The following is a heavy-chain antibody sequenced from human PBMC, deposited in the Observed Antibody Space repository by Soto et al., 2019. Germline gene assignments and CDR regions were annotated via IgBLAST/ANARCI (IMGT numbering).Heavy chain of an antibody. J-gene: IGHJ4*02. CDR2: ISATGASI. CDR1: GFTFSTYA. D-gene: IGHD5-18*01. CDR3: AKGKSSYGYEDFDY. V-gene: IGHV3-23*01. Sequence: EVQLLESGGGLVQPGRSLRLSCSASGFTFSTYAMSWVRQAPGKGLEWVSTISATGASIFLTDSVKGRFTISRDNSKSTLSLQMKSLRAEDTAVYYCAKGKSSYGYEDFDYWGQGTLVTVSS.